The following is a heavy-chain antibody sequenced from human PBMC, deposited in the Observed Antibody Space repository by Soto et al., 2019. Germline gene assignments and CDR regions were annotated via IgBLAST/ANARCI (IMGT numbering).Heavy chain of an antibody. CDR2: ISGSGGRS. CDR1: GFTFCNYS. J-gene: IGHJ4*02. CDR3: AKAYFVWSSEQPYYFDY. V-gene: IGHV3-23*01. D-gene: IGHD3-16*01. Sequence: GGSLRLSRAASGFTFCNYSMTWVRPGPGKGLEWVSGISGSGGRSYYADSVKGRFTISRDNSKSTLYLQMNSLRAEDTAVYYCAKAYFVWSSEQPYYFDYWGQGTLVTVSS.